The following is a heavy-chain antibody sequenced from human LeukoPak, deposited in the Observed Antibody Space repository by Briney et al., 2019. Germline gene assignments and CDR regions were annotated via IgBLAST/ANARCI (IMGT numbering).Heavy chain of an antibody. Sequence: SETLSLTCTVSGGSISSYYWSWIRQPAAKGLEWIGRIYTSGSTNYNPSLKRRVTMSVDTSKNQFSLKLSSVTAADTAVYYCARVDCSSTSCYRSSYYYMDVWGKGTTVTVSS. J-gene: IGHJ6*03. CDR3: ARVDCSSTSCYRSSYYYMDV. CDR1: GGSISSYY. CDR2: IYTSGST. D-gene: IGHD2-2*01. V-gene: IGHV4-4*07.